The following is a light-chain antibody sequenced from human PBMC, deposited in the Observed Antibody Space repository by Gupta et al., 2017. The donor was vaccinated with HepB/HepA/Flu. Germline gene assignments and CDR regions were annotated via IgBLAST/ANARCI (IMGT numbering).Light chain of an antibody. V-gene: IGLV1-36*01. CDR1: WSNIGDNT. CDR2: YDD. J-gene: IGLJ3*02. CDR3: AAWDDSLNGLV. Sequence: QSVVTQPPSVSEAPRQRVTISCSGSWSNIGDNTVHWYQQLPGKAPKLLIYYDDLLPSGVSDRFSGSKSGTSASLTISGLQSEDEADYYCAAWDDSLNGLVFGGGTKLTVL.